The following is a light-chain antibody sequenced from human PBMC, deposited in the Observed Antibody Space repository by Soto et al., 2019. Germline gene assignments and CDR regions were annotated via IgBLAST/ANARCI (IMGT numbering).Light chain of an antibody. V-gene: IGKV1-9*01. Sequence: IQLTQSPSSLSASVGDRVTITCRASQGINNYLDWYQQKPGKAPKLLIYTASTLQSGVPSRFSGSGSGTDFTLTISILQPEDFATYYCQQLKSYPLTFGQGTRLEIK. CDR3: QQLKSYPLT. CDR2: TAS. J-gene: IGKJ5*01. CDR1: QGINNY.